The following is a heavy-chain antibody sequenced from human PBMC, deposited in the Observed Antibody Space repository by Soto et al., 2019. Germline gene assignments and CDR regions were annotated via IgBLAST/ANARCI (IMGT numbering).Heavy chain of an antibody. Sequence: AAVKVSCKASGYTFTMYGISGVRQAPGQGLEWMGWISAYNGNTNYAQKLQGRVTMTTDTSTSTAYMELRSLRSDDTAVYYCASTYRDYFDYWGQGTLVTVSS. J-gene: IGHJ4*02. CDR2: ISAYNGNT. CDR1: GYTFTMYG. D-gene: IGHD3-16*02. CDR3: ASTYRDYFDY. V-gene: IGHV1-18*04.